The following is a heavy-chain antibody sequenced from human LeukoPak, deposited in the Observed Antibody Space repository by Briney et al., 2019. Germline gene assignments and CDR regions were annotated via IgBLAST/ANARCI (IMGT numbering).Heavy chain of an antibody. V-gene: IGHV1-69*02. CDR2: IIPILGIA. CDR1: GGTFSSYT. D-gene: IGHD1-14*01. CDR3: AAEPGFHTRWFDP. J-gene: IGHJ5*02. Sequence: SVKVSCKASGGTFSSYTISWVRQAPGQGLEWMGRIIPILGIANYAQKFQGRVTVTADKSTSTAYMELSSLRSEDTAVYYCAAEPGFHTRWFDPWGQGTLVTVSS.